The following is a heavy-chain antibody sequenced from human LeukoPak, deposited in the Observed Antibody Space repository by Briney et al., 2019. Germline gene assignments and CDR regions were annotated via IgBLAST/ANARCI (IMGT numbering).Heavy chain of an antibody. J-gene: IGHJ4*02. CDR3: ARGSSGWYEGAYYFDY. CDR2: ISSSSTYI. Sequence: GGSLRLSCAASGFTFSSYSMIWVRQAPGKGLEWVSSISSSSTYIYYADSMKGRFTISRDNAKNSLYLQMNSLRVEDTAVYYCARGSSGWYEGAYYFDYWGQGTLVTVSS. CDR1: GFTFSSYS. V-gene: IGHV3-21*01. D-gene: IGHD6-19*01.